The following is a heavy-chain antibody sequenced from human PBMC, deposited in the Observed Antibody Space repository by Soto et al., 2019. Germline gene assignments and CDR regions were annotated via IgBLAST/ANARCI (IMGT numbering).Heavy chain of an antibody. J-gene: IGHJ4*02. V-gene: IGHV4-31*03. CDR1: GGSISSGGYY. Sequence: QVQLQESGPGLVKPSQTLSLTCTVSGGSISSGGYYWSWIRQHPGKGLEWIGYIYYSGSTYYNPSLKSRVTISVDTSKNQFSLKLSSVTAADTAVYYCARDGGYYVFPNGTFDYWGQGTLVTVSS. D-gene: IGHD3-10*02. CDR2: IYYSGST. CDR3: ARDGGYYVFPNGTFDY.